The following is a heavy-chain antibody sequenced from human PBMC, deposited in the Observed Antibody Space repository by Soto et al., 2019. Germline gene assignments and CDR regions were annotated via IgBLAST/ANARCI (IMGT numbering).Heavy chain of an antibody. Sequence: PGGSLRLSCAASGFPFSSYAMSWVRQAPGKGLEWVSAISGSGGSTYYADSVKGRFTISRDNSKNTLYLQMNSLRAEDTAVYYCARHASNSGSYSEYFQHWGQGTLVTVSS. CDR3: ARHASNSGSYSEYFQH. V-gene: IGHV3-23*01. CDR1: GFPFSSYA. D-gene: IGHD1-26*01. CDR2: ISGSGGST. J-gene: IGHJ1*01.